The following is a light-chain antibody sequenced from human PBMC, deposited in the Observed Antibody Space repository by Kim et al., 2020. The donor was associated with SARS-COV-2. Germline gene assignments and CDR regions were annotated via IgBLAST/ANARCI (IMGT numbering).Light chain of an antibody. V-gene: IGLV2-23*01. CDR3: CSYAGSSTLDVV. CDR1: SSDVGSYNL. CDR2: EGS. J-gene: IGLJ2*01. Sequence: SITISCTGTSSDVGSYNLVSWYQQHPGKAPKLMIYEGSKRPSGVSNRFSGSKSGNTASLTISGLQAEDEADYYCCSYAGSSTLDVVFGGGTQLTVL.